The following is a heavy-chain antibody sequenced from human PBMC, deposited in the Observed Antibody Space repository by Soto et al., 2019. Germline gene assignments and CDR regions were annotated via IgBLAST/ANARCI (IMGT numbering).Heavy chain of an antibody. Sequence: SETLSLTCTVSGGSIGSGGYYWSWIRQHPGKGLEWIGYIYYSGSTYYNPSLKSRVTISVDTSKNQFSLKLSSVTAADTAVYYCARVDIVVVVAATSIYFLHWGQGTLVTVSS. V-gene: IGHV4-31*03. CDR2: IYYSGST. CDR1: GGSIGSGGYY. D-gene: IGHD2-15*01. CDR3: ARVDIVVVVAATSIYFLH. J-gene: IGHJ1*01.